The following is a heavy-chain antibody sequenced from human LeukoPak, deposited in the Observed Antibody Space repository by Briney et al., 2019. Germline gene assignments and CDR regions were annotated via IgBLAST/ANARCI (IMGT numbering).Heavy chain of an antibody. Sequence: GGSLRLSCAASGFTFSSSWMTWVRQAPGKGLEWVANIKEDGSEKYYVDSVKGRFTISRDNSKNTLYLQMNSLRAEDTAVYYCAKAHYYDSSGYYGSYFDYWGQGTLVTVSS. CDR2: IKEDGSEK. V-gene: IGHV3-7*03. J-gene: IGHJ4*02. CDR3: AKAHYYDSSGYYGSYFDY. CDR1: GFTFSSSW. D-gene: IGHD3-22*01.